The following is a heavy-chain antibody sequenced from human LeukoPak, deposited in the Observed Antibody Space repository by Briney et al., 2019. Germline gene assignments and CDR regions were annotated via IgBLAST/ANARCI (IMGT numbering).Heavy chain of an antibody. CDR2: IIPIFGTA. CDR3: ARALAMGDYGGPTDY. CDR1: GGTFGSYA. D-gene: IGHD4-23*01. V-gene: IGHV1-69*13. J-gene: IGHJ4*02. Sequence: SVKVSCKASGGTFGSYAISWVRQAPGQGLEWMGGIIPIFGTANYAQKFQGRVTITADESTSTAYMELSSLRSEDTAVYYCARALAMGDYGGPTDYWGQGTLVTVSS.